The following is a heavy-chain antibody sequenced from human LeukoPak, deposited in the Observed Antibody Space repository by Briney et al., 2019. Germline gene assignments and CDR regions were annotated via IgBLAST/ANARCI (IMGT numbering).Heavy chain of an antibody. Sequence: ASVKVSCKASGYPFIGYYMHWVRQAPGQGLEWMGWINPNSGGTNYAQKFQGRVTMTRDTSISTAYMELSRLRSDDTAVYYCARDFTYGDYVPIYWGQGTLVTVSS. CDR3: ARDFTYGDYVPIY. CDR2: INPNSGGT. V-gene: IGHV1-2*02. D-gene: IGHD4-17*01. CDR1: GYPFIGYY. J-gene: IGHJ4*02.